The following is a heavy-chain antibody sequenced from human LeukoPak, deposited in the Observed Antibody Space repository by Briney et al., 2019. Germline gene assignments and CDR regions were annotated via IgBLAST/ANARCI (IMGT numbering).Heavy chain of an antibody. CDR2: INHSGST. CDR1: GGSFSGYY. CDR3: ARANGYNYPFDY. Sequence: PSETLSLTCAVYGGSFSGYYWSWIRQPPGKGLEWIGEINHSGSTNYNPSLKSQVTISVDTSKNQFSLKLSSVTAADTAVYYCARANGYNYPFDYWGQGTLVTVSS. J-gene: IGHJ4*02. D-gene: IGHD5-24*01. V-gene: IGHV4-34*01.